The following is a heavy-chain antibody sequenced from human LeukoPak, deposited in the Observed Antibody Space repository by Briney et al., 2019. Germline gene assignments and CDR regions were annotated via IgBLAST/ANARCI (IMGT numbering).Heavy chain of an antibody. CDR1: GGSISSYY. Sequence: SETLSLTCTVSGGSISSYYWSWIWQPPGKGLEWIGYIYYSGSTNYNPSLKSRVTISVDTSKNQFSLKLSSVTAADTAVYYCARAYSGSYLGDAFDIWGQGTMVTVSS. CDR2: IYYSGST. CDR3: ARAYSGSYLGDAFDI. D-gene: IGHD1-26*01. J-gene: IGHJ3*02. V-gene: IGHV4-59*01.